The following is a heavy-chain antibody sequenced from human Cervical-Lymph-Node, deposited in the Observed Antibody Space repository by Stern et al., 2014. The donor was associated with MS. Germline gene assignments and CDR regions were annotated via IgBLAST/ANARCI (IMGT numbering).Heavy chain of an antibody. CDR2: ISAYNGNT. CDR1: GYTFTSYG. CDR3: ARCDSSTRVYYYYGMDV. Sequence: QVKLVHSGAEVKKPGASVKVSCKASGYTFTSYGISWVRQAPGQGLERMGWISAYNGNTNYAQKLQGRVTMTTDTSTSTAYMELRSLRSDDTAVYYCARCDSSTRVYYYYGMDVWGQGTTVTVSS. J-gene: IGHJ6*02. V-gene: IGHV1-18*01. D-gene: IGHD6-13*01.